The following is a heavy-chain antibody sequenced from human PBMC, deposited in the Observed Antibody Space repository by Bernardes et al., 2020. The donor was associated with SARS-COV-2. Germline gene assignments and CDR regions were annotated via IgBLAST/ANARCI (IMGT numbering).Heavy chain of an antibody. Sequence: GGSLTLSCIASGFTFCSYWMSWVRQSPGKGLEWVAKIMHDGSAHYSVDSVKGRFTISRDNAKNSAYLQMSSLRAEDTAVYYCAKDLYTKNMGYCYNGMDFWGQGTTATVSS. CDR2: IMHDGSAH. CDR3: AKDLYTKNMGYCYNGMDF. V-gene: IGHV3-7*01. D-gene: IGHD2-8*01. J-gene: IGHJ6*02. CDR1: GFTFCSYW.